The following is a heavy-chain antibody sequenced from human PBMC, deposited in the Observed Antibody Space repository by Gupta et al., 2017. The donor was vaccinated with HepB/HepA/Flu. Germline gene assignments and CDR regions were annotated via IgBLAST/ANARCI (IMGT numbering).Heavy chain of an antibody. Sequence: EVHLLESGGGLVQPGGSLRLSCAASGFKFNDPNMNWVRQAPGKGLELVSYISRTRSTGYYADSLRGRFTISRDNDKNLLFLQMVSLRDEDTAVYYCAREDLDSSGRFIDYWGQGTLVSVSS. CDR1: GFKFNDPN. V-gene: IGHV3-48*02. CDR2: ISRTRSTG. CDR3: AREDLDSSGRFIDY. D-gene: IGHD3-22*01. J-gene: IGHJ4*02.